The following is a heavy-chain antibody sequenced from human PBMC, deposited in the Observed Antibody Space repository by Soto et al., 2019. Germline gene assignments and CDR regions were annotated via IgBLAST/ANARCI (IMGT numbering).Heavy chain of an antibody. CDR3: ARARRRTGDIVVVVAARHQYYYYYYGMDV. D-gene: IGHD2-15*01. CDR2: ISSSSSYI. V-gene: IGHV3-21*01. Sequence: PGGFLRLSCVASGFTFSSYSMNWVRQAPGKGLEWVSSISSSSSYIYYADSVKGRFTISRDNAKNSLYLQMNSLRAEDTAVYYCARARRRTGDIVVVVAARHQYYYYYYGMDVWGQGTTVTVSS. J-gene: IGHJ6*02. CDR1: GFTFSSYS.